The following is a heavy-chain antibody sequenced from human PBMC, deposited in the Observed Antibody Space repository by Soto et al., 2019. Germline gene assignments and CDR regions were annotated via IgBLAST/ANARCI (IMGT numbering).Heavy chain of an antibody. CDR3: AKGSASYYYDGMDV. V-gene: IGHV3-30*18. J-gene: IGHJ6*02. D-gene: IGHD1-26*01. CDR2: ISYDGSNK. CDR1: GFTFSSYG. Sequence: QVQLVESGGGVVQPGRSLRLSCAASGFTFSSYGMHWVRQAPGKGLEWVAVISYDGSNKYYADSVKGRFTISRDNSKNTLYLQMNSLRAEDTAVYYCAKGSASYYYDGMDVWGQGTTVTVSS.